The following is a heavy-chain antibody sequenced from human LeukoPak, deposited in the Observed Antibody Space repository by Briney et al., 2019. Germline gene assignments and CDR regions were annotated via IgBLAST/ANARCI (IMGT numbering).Heavy chain of an antibody. V-gene: IGHV3-7*01. J-gene: IGHJ6*02. CDR2: IKQDGSEK. CDR1: GFTFSSYW. D-gene: IGHD3-3*01. CDR3: AREEHYDFWSGYYYYYGVDV. Sequence: GGSLRLSCAASGFTFSSYWMSWVRQAPGKGLEWVANIKQDGSEKYYVDSVKGRFTISRDNVKNSLYLQMNSLRAEDTAVYYCAREEHYDFWSGYYYYYGVDVWGQGTTVTVSS.